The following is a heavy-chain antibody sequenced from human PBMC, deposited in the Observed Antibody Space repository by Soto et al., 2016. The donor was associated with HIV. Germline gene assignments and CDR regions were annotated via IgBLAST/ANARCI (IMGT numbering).Heavy chain of an antibody. CDR1: GFTFSSYA. CDR2: ISSNGGST. J-gene: IGHJ4*02. Sequence: EVQLVESGGGLVQPGGSLRLSCAASGFTFSSYAMHWVRQAPGKGLEYVSGISSNGGSTYYANSVKGRFTISRDNSKNTLYLQMGSLRAEDTAVYYCARDYYDSSGYFDRSDYWGQGTLATVSS. V-gene: IGHV3-64*01. CDR3: ARDYYDSSGYFDRSDY. D-gene: IGHD3-22*01.